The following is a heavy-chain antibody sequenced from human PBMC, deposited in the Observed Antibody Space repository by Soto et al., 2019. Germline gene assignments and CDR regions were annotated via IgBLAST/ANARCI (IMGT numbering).Heavy chain of an antibody. V-gene: IGHV4-30-2*01. D-gene: IGHD5-12*01. CDR3: AAGGGLPRYY. J-gene: IGHJ4*02. Sequence: QLQLQESGSGLVKPSQTLSLTCAVSGGSISSGGYSWSWIRQPPGKGLEWIGYIYHSGSTYYNPSRQSQVTISVDRSKNQFSLKLSSVTAADTAVYYCAAGGGLPRYYWGQGTLVTVSS. CDR2: IYHSGST. CDR1: GGSISSGGYS.